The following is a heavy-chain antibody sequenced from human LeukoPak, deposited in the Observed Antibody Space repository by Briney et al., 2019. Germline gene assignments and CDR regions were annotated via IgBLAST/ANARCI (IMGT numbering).Heavy chain of an antibody. V-gene: IGHV1-8*01. CDR1: GYTFTSYD. J-gene: IGHJ5*02. Sequence: ASVKVSCKASGYTFTSYDINWVRQATGQGLEWMGWMNPNSGNTGYAQKFQGRVTMTRNTSISTAYMELSSLRSEDRAVYYCARGGRDSSGYYIWFDPWGQGTLVTVSS. CDR3: ARGGRDSSGYYIWFDP. D-gene: IGHD3-22*01. CDR2: MNPNSGNT.